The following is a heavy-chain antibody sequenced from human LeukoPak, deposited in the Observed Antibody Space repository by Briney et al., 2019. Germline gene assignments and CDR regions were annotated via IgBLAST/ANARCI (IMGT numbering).Heavy chain of an antibody. CDR3: ARASGYSSSWLQGYYYYMDV. CDR1: GFTFSDYY. D-gene: IGHD6-13*01. J-gene: IGHJ6*03. CDR2: ISSSGSTI. V-gene: IGHV3-11*04. Sequence: GGSLRLSCAASGFTFSDYYMSWIRQAPGKGLEGVSYISSSGSTIYYADSVKGRFTISRDKAKNSLYLQMNSLRAEDTAVYYCARASGYSSSWLQGYYYYMDVWGKGTTVTVSS.